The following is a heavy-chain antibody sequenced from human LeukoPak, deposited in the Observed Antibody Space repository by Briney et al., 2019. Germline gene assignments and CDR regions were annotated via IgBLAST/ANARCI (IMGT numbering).Heavy chain of an antibody. J-gene: IGHJ4*02. CDR2: IWFDESNK. Sequence: GGSLRLSCAASGFTFNSYGMHWVRQAPGKGLEWVAVIWFDESNKYYADSVKGRFTISRDNSKNTLYLQMNSLRAEDTAVYYCARDKGYSYDYVDYWGQGTLVTVSS. D-gene: IGHD5-18*01. CDR1: GFTFNSYG. V-gene: IGHV3-33*01. CDR3: ARDKGYSYDYVDY.